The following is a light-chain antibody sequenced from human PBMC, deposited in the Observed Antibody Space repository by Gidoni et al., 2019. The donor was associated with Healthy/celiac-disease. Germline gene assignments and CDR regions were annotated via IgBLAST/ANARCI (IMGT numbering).Light chain of an antibody. J-gene: IGLJ2*01. V-gene: IGLV3-1*01. CDR1: KLGDKY. CDR2: QDS. Sequence: SYELTQPPSVSVSPGQTASITCSGDKLGDKYACWYQQKPGQSPVLVIYQDSKRPSGIPERFSGSNSGNTATLTISGTQAMDEADYYCQAWDSSTVEVPFGGGTKLTVL. CDR3: QAWDSSTVEVP.